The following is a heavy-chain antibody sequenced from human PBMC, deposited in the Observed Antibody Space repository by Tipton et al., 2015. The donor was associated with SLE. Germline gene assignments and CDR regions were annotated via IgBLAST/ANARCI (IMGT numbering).Heavy chain of an antibody. CDR3: ARRGGYGAFDFGNYWYFDP. CDR1: GFTFSSYD. V-gene: IGHV3-33*01. Sequence: SLRLSCAASGFTFSSYDMHWVRRAPGKGLEWVAVIWYDGSNKYYADSVKGRFTISRDNSKNTLYLQMNSLRAEDTAVYYCARRGGYGAFDFGNYWYFDPWGRGSLVTVSS. D-gene: IGHD5-12*01. J-gene: IGHJ2*01. CDR2: IWYDGSNK.